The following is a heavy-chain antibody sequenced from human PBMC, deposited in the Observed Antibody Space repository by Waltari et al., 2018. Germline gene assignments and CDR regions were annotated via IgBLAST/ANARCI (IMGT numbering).Heavy chain of an antibody. D-gene: IGHD5-18*01. CDR1: GFTFSSYW. CDR3: ARDWWGYSFEY. Sequence: EVQLVESGGGLVQPGGSLRLSCAASGFTFSSYWLSWVRQAPGKGLEWVANIKQDGSEKYYVDSVKGRFTISRDNAKNSLYLQMNSLRAEDTAVYYCARDWWGYSFEYWGQGTLVTVSS. CDR2: IKQDGSEK. V-gene: IGHV3-7*01. J-gene: IGHJ4*02.